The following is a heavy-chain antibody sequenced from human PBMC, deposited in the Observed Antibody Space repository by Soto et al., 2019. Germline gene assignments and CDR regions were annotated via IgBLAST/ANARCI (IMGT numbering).Heavy chain of an antibody. D-gene: IGHD2-21*01. CDR3: AIAESNSH. V-gene: IGHV1-69*02. Sequence: QVQLVQSGAEVKKPGSSVKVSCKASGGTFSSYTISWVRQAPGQGLEWMGRIIPFLGIANYSLMFQGRVTITADKSTSPAYLELSSLKSEDTSVYYSAIAESNSHWCQGTLVTVSS. CDR1: GGTFSSYT. CDR2: IIPFLGIA. J-gene: IGHJ4*02.